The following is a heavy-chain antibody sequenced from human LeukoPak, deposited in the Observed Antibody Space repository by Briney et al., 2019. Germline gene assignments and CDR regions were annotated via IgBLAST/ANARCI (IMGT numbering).Heavy chain of an antibody. J-gene: IGHJ4*02. Sequence: SETLSLTCTVSGGSISSYYWSWIRQPPGRGLEWIGYIYYSGSTNYNPSLKSRVTISVDTSKNQFSLKLSSVTAADTAVYYCARDTYYYDSSGYWADYWGQGTLVTVSS. CDR2: IYYSGST. D-gene: IGHD3-22*01. CDR3: ARDTYYYDSSGYWADY. V-gene: IGHV4-59*12. CDR1: GGSISSYY.